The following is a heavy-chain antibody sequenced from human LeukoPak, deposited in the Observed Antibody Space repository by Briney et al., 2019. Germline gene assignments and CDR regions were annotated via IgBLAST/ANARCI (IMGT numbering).Heavy chain of an antibody. Sequence: GGSLRVSCAASGFTFSSYAMHWVRQAPGKGLEWVAVISYDGSNKYYADSVKGRFTISRDNSKNTLYLQMNSLRAEDTAVYYCARDPHDYGDYGAFDIWGQGTMVTVSS. J-gene: IGHJ3*02. D-gene: IGHD4-17*01. CDR3: ARDPHDYGDYGAFDI. CDR1: GFTFSSYA. CDR2: ISYDGSNK. V-gene: IGHV3-30*01.